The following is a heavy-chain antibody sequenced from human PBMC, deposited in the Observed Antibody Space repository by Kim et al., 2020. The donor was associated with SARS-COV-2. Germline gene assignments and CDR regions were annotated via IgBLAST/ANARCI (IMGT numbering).Heavy chain of an antibody. Sequence: SETLSLTCAVYGGSFSGYYWSWIRQPPGKGLEWIGEINHSGSTNYNPSFKSRVTISVDTSKNQFSLRLNSVTAADTAVYYCARGTYCSSTSCYGAPNYYYCYYGMHVWGQGTTVTVSS. D-gene: IGHD2-2*01. V-gene: IGHV4-34*01. CDR2: INHSGST. CDR1: GGSFSGYY. J-gene: IGHJ6*02. CDR3: ARGTYCSSTSCYGAPNYYYCYYGMHV.